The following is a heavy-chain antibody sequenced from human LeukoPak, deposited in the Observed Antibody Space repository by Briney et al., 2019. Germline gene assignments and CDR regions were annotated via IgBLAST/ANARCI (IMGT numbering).Heavy chain of an antibody. J-gene: IGHJ4*02. CDR2: IIPIFGTA. CDR1: GGTFSSYA. V-gene: IGHV1-69*05. CDR3: ARGRTVVPAAMWWDRLYYFDY. Sequence: ASVKVSCKASGGTFSSYAISWVRQAPGQGLEWMGGIIPIFGTANYAQKFQGRVTITTDESTSTAYMELSSLRSEDTAVYYCARGRTVVPAAMWWDRLYYFDYWGQGTLVTVSS. D-gene: IGHD2-2*01.